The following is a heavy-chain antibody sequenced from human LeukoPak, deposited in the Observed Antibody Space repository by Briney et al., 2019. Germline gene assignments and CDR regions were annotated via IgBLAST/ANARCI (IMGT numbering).Heavy chain of an antibody. J-gene: IGHJ5*02. V-gene: IGHV4-39*01. CDR1: GGSISSSDYY. Sequence: SETLSLICTVSGGSISSSDYYWGWIRQPPGKGLEWIGSIYYGGSTYYNPSLKSRVTISVDTSMNQFSLKLSFVTTADTAVYYCARALGYCSGGSCTRGYNWFDPWGQGTLVTVSS. CDR3: ARALGYCSGGSCTRGYNWFDP. CDR2: IYYGGST. D-gene: IGHD2-15*01.